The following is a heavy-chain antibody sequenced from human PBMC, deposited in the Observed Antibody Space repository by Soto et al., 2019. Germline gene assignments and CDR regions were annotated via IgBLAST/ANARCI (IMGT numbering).Heavy chain of an antibody. V-gene: IGHV2-5*02. D-gene: IGHD2-2*01. CDR2: IYWDDDK. CDR1: GFSLSTSGVG. J-gene: IGHJ6*02. CDR3: AHSRAPATPDVYYYYGMDV. Sequence: SGPTLVNPTQTLTLTCTFSGFSLSTSGVGVGWIRQPPGKALEWLALIYWDDDKRYSPSLKSRLTITKDTSKNQVVLTMTNMDPVDTATYYCAHSRAPATPDVYYYYGMDVWGQGTTVTVSS.